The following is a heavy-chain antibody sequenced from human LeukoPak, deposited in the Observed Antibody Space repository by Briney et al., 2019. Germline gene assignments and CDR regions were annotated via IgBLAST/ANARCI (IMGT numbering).Heavy chain of an antibody. J-gene: IGHJ2*01. V-gene: IGHV3-7*01. CDR3: ARADLEWYLDL. CDR2: IRQDGGEI. CDR1: GFMFNAYW. Sequence: PGESLRLSCTGSGFMFNAYWMSWVRKTPRVGLEWGGKIRQDGGEIFYVDSVRGRFTISRDNAKNSVYLQLNSLRAEDTAVYYCARADLEWYLDLWGRGTLVTVSS.